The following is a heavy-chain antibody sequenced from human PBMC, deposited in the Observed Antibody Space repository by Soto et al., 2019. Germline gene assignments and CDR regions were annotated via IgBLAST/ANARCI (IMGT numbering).Heavy chain of an antibody. J-gene: IGHJ4*02. Sequence: EVQLLESGGGLVQPGGSLRLSCAASGFTFSSYALSWVRQAPGKGLEWVSAISANGQGIYYADSVRGRFTISRDNSKNTICLHMDSLRAEDTAVYYCAKDRNYPRDYFHYWGQGPLVTVSS. V-gene: IGHV3-23*01. D-gene: IGHD1-7*01. CDR1: GFTFSSYA. CDR2: ISANGQGI. CDR3: AKDRNYPRDYFHY.